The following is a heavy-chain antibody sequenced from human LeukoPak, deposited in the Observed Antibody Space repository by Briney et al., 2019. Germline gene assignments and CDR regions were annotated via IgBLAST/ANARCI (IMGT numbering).Heavy chain of an antibody. J-gene: IGHJ4*02. CDR2: ISSSGSTI. V-gene: IGHV3-48*03. CDR3: AREKDTALAVDY. Sequence: GGSLRLSCAAPGFTFSSYEMNWVRQAPGKGLEWVSYISSSGSTIYYADSVKGRFTISRDNAKNSLYLQMNSLRAEDTAVYYCAREKDTALAVDYWGQGTLVTVSS. CDR1: GFTFSSYE. D-gene: IGHD5-18*01.